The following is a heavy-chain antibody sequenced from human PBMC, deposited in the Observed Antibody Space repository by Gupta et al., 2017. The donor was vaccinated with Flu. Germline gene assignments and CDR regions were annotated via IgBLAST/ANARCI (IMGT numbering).Heavy chain of an antibody. J-gene: IGHJ4*02. CDR3: ARDSWGGGYYDY. D-gene: IGHD3-16*01. CDR1: GFIVSSNY. Sequence: EVELVETGGGLIQPGGSLTLSCAASGFIVSSNYMSWVRQAPGKGLEWVSVIYSAGTTSYADSVKGRFTVSRDNSKNTLYLQMNNLRAGDTALYFCARDSWGGGYYDYWGLGTLVTVSS. V-gene: IGHV3-53*02. CDR2: IYSAGTT.